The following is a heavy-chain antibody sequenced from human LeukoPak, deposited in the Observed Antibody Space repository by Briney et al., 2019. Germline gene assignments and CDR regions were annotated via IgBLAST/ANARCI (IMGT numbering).Heavy chain of an antibody. D-gene: IGHD2-2*01. V-gene: IGHV1-69*04. CDR3: ARDRGYCSSTSCLVGWFDP. J-gene: IGHJ5*02. Sequence: SVKVSCKASGGTFSSYAISWVRQAPEQGLEWMGRIIPIFGIANYAQKFQGRVTITADKSTSTAYMELSSLRSEDTAVYYCARDRGYCSSTSCLVGWFDPWGQGTLVTVSS. CDR2: IIPIFGIA. CDR1: GGTFSSYA.